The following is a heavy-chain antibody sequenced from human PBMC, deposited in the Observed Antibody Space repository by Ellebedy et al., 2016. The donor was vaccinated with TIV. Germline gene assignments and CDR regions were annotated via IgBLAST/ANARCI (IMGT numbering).Heavy chain of an antibody. V-gene: IGHV4-34*01. CDR2: INHSGST. CDR1: GGSISSGGYS. D-gene: IGHD5-18*01. CDR3: ARGSKVVRGYSYGYGWFDP. J-gene: IGHJ5*02. Sequence: SETLSLXXAVSGGSISSGGYSWSWIRQPPGKGLEWIGEINHSGSTNYNPSLKSRVTISVDTSKNQFSLKLSSVTAADTAVYYCARGSKVVRGYSYGYGWFDPWGQGTLVTVSS.